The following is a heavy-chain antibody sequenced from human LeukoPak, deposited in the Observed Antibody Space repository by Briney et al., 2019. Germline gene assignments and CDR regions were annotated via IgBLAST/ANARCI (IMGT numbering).Heavy chain of an antibody. Sequence: PSETLSLTCAVYGGSFSGYYWSWIRQPPGKGLEWIGEINHSGSTNYNPSLKSRVTISVDTSKNQFSLKLSSVTAADTAVYYCARGRIMSLRSSWLYYYYYMDVWGKGTTVTVSS. J-gene: IGHJ6*03. V-gene: IGHV4-34*01. CDR2: INHSGST. CDR1: GGSFSGYY. D-gene: IGHD6-13*01. CDR3: ARGRIMSLRSSWLYYYYYMDV.